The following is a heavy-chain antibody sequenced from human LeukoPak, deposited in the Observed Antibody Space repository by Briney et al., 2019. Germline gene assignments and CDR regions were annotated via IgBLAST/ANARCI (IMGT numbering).Heavy chain of an antibody. CDR3: ARDCYGSGSYVFDY. J-gene: IGHJ4*02. Sequence: GSLRLSFAASGFTFDDYGMSWVRQAPGKGLELVSGINWNGGSTGYADSVKGRFTISRDNAKNSLYLQMNSLRAEDTALYHCARDCYGSGSYVFDYWGQGTLVTVSS. V-gene: IGHV3-20*02. CDR2: INWNGGST. CDR1: GFTFDDYG. D-gene: IGHD3-10*01.